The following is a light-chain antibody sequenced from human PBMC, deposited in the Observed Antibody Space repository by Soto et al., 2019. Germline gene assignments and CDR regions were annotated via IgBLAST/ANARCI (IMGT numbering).Light chain of an antibody. CDR1: QSVKSRY. CDR3: QQYASSPQT. V-gene: IGKV3-20*01. Sequence: PGERATLSCRASQSVKSRYLAWYRQKPGQTPRLLIYDASTRATGIPDRFSGSGSGTDFTLTISGLEPEDFAVYSCQQYASSPQTFGQGTKVEF. CDR2: DAS. J-gene: IGKJ1*01.